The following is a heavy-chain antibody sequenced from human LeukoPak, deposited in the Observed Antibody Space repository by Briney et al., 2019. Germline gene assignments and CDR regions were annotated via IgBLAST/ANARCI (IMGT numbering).Heavy chain of an antibody. V-gene: IGHV4-61*02. J-gene: IGHJ6*03. Sequence: PSETLSLTCTVTGTSIRSGSYYWNWIRQAAGKGLEWIGRMYIGGRTSYNPSLKSRVTISLETTENQFSLRLRSVTAADTAVYYCAREGIAVADTYYYYYMDVWGKGTWVTVSS. CDR2: MYIGGRT. CDR1: GTSIRSGSYY. D-gene: IGHD6-19*01. CDR3: AREGIAVADTYYYYYMDV.